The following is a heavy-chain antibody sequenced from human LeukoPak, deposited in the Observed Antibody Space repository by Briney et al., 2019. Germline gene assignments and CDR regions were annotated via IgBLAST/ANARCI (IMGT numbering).Heavy chain of an antibody. V-gene: IGHV5-51*01. Sequence: GESLKISCKGSGYSFISYWIGWVRQMPGKGLEWIGIIFPGDSDTRYSPSFQGQVTISADKSIATAYLQWSSLKASDTAMYYCARGTRTVIPDYWGQGTLVTVSS. CDR3: ARGTRTVIPDY. D-gene: IGHD4-17*01. CDR2: IFPGDSDT. CDR1: GYSFISYW. J-gene: IGHJ4*02.